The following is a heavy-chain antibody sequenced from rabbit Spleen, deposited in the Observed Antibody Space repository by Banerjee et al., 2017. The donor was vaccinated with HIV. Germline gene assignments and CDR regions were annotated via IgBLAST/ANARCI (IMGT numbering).Heavy chain of an antibody. CDR3: ARDLAAWNSGSYAFNL. Sequence: QEQLEESGGDLVKPGASLTLTCKASGLDLSARYWICWVRQAPGKGLEWIACMYAGNGNTYYANWAKGRFTISKTSSTTVTLQMTSLTGADTATYFCARDLAAWNSGSYAFNLWGPGTLVTVS. CDR1: GLDLSARYW. CDR2: MYAGNGNT. V-gene: IGHV1S45*01. J-gene: IGHJ4*01. D-gene: IGHD1-1*01.